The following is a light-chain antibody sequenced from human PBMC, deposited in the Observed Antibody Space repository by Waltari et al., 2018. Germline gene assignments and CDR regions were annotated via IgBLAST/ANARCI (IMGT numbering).Light chain of an antibody. V-gene: IGKV1-27*01. CDR1: QGVDNY. CDR3: QSYHRTVFT. J-gene: IGKJ3*01. CDR2: SVT. Sequence: IQMTQSPSSLSASVGDRVTITCRASQGVDNYLAWYQQRPGKVPTVLIHSVTTLQPGVPSRFSASGSGTDFTLSISSLQPEDAATYYCQSYHRTVFTCGPGTKVEIK.